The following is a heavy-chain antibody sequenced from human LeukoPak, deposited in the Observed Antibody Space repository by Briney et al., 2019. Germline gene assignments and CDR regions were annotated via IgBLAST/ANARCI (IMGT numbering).Heavy chain of an antibody. J-gene: IGHJ4*02. CDR1: GFTFSSYS. CDR3: AKQLRLVLSPGIDY. D-gene: IGHD4-17*01. Sequence: GGSLRLSCAASGFTFSSYSMNWVRQAPGKGLEWVSSISSSSSYIYYADSVKGRFTISRDNAKNSLYLQMNSLRAEDTAVYYCAKQLRLVLSPGIDYWGQGTLVTVSS. CDR2: ISSSSSYI. V-gene: IGHV3-21*04.